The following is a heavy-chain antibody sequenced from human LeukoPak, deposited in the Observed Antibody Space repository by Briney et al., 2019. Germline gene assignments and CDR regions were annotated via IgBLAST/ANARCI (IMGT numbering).Heavy chain of an antibody. J-gene: IGHJ4*02. D-gene: IGHD3-22*01. V-gene: IGHV1-69*05. CDR1: GGTFSSYA. CDR3: ARTSLVPPDYYYSSGPGSEH. Sequence: ASVKVSCKASGGTFSSYAISWVRQAPGQGLEWMGRIIPIFGTANYAQKFQGRVTITTDESTSTAYMELSSLRSEDTAVYYCARTSLVPPDYYYSSGPGSEHWGQGTLVTVSS. CDR2: IIPIFGTA.